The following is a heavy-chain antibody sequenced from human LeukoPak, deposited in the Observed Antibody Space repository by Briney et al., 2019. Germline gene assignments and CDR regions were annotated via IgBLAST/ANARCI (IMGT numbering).Heavy chain of an antibody. D-gene: IGHD3-10*01. V-gene: IGHV3-7*01. Sequence: GGSLRLSCAASGFIFSSYWMSWVRQAPGKGLEWVANIKQDGSEKYYVDSVKGRFTISRDNAKNSLYLQMNSLRAEDTAVYYCASSREFYFDYWGQGTPVTVSS. CDR2: IKQDGSEK. CDR1: GFIFSSYW. CDR3: ASSREFYFDY. J-gene: IGHJ4*02.